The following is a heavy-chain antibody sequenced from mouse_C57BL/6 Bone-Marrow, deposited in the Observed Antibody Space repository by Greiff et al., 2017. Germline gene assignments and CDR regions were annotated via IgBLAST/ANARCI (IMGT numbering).Heavy chain of an antibody. CDR2: IRSKSSNYAT. V-gene: IGHV10-3*01. CDR1: GFTFNTYA. D-gene: IGHD4-1*01. J-gene: IGHJ2*01. Sequence: EVQLVESGGGLVQPKGSLKLSCAASGFTFNTYAMHWVRQAPGKGLEWAARIRSKSSNYATYYADSVKDRFTISRDDSQSMLYLQMNNLKTEDTAMYYCVREDWGFYYFDYWGQGTTLTVSS. CDR3: VREDWGFYYFDY.